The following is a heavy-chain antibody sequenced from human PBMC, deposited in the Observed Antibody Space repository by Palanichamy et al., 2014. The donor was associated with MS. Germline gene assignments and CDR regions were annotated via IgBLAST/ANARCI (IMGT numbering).Heavy chain of an antibody. CDR2: TYYRSKWYN. Sequence: LQQSGPGLVKPSQTLSLTCAISGDSVSSNSAAWNWIRQSPSRGLEWLGRTYYRSKWYNDYAVSVKSRITINPDTSKNQFSLQLNSVTPEDTAVYYCARGLHHCSSTSCYSLFDYWGQGTLVTVSS. CDR3: ARGLHHCSSTSCYSLFDY. D-gene: IGHD2-2*02. V-gene: IGHV6-1*01. CDR1: GDSVSSNSAA. J-gene: IGHJ4*02.